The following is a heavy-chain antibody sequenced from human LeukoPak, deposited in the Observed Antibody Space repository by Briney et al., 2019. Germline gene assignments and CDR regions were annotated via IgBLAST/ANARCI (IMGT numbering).Heavy chain of an antibody. CDR2: IYSGGST. J-gene: IGHJ4*02. V-gene: IGHV3-53*01. Sequence: GSLRLSCAASGFTVSSNYMSWVRHAPGKGLEWVSVIYSGGSTYYADSVKGRFTISGDNSKNTLYLQMNSLRAEDTAVYYCARVVVAALDYWGQGTLVTVSS. CDR1: GFTVSSNY. D-gene: IGHD2-15*01. CDR3: ARVVVAALDY.